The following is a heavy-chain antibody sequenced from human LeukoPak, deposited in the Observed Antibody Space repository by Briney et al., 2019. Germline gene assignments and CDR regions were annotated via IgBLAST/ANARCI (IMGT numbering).Heavy chain of an antibody. V-gene: IGHV1-69*13. Sequence: WASMKVSCKASGGTFSSYAISWVRQAPGQGLEWMGGIIPIFGTANCAQKFQGRVTITADESTSTAYMELSSLRSEDTAVYYCARDRRPYGSHTGGGWFDPWGQGTLVTVSS. D-gene: IGHD3-10*01. J-gene: IGHJ5*02. CDR2: IIPIFGTA. CDR3: ARDRRPYGSHTGGGWFDP. CDR1: GGTFSSYA.